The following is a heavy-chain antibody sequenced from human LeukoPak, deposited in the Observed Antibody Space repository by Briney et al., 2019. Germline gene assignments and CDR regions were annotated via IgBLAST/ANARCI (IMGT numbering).Heavy chain of an antibody. CDR1: GFTFSSHG. J-gene: IGHJ4*02. CDR3: AKRGYCSGGRCYSFHFDY. V-gene: IGHV3-30*18. CDR2: MSYDGTNK. D-gene: IGHD2-15*01. Sequence: AGGSLRLSCAASGFTFSSHGMHWVRQAPGKGLEWVPLMSYDGTNKVYADSVKGRFTISRDNSKNTLYLEMNNLRAEDTAVYYCAKRGYCSGGRCYSFHFDYWGQGTLVTVSS.